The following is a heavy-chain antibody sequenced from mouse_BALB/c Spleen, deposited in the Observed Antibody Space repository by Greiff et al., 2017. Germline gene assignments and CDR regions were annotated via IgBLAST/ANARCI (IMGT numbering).Heavy chain of an antibody. CDR3: APHYYGSRYYAMDY. V-gene: IGHV1-7*01. CDR2: INPSTGYT. Sequence: QVQLQQSGAELAKPGDSVKMSCKASGYTFTSYWMHWVKQRPGQGLEWIGYINPSTGYTEYNQKFKDKATLTADKSSSTAYMQLSSLTSEDSAVYYCAPHYYGSRYYAMDYWGQGTSVTVSS. D-gene: IGHD1-1*01. CDR1: GYTFTSYW. J-gene: IGHJ4*01.